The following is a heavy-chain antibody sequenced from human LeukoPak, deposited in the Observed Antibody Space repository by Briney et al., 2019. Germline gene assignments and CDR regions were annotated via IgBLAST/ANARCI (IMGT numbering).Heavy chain of an antibody. V-gene: IGHV3-48*01. CDR3: ARDTRTDHFDY. J-gene: IGHJ4*02. Sequence: GGFLRLSCAASGFTFNDFSMNWVRQAPGKGLEWLSYISYSSSTIYYADSVKGRFTISRDNAKNSLYLQMNSLRAEDTAVYYCARDTRTDHFDYWGQGTLVTVSS. D-gene: IGHD3/OR15-3a*01. CDR1: GFTFNDFS. CDR2: ISYSSSTI.